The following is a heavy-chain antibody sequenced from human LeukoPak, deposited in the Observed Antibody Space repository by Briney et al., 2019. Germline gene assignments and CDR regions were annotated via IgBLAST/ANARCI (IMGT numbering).Heavy chain of an antibody. CDR2: IYYSEST. V-gene: IGHV4-39*01. D-gene: IGHD3-22*01. CDR3: ARRPGSSAYPHYFGMDV. CDR1: GDSISSSSHY. J-gene: IGHJ6*01. Sequence: SETLSLTCIVSGDSISSSSHYWGWIRQPPGKGLEWIGSIYYSESTYYDPSLKSRVTISVDTSKNQFSLKLNSVTAADTAVYYCARRPGSSAYPHYFGMDVWGQGTSVTVSS.